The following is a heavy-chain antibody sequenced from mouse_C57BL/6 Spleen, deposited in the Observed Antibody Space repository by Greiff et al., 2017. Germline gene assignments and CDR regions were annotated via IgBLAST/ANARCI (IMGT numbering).Heavy chain of an antibody. CDR1: GFTFSSYA. Sequence: EVKLVESGGGLVKPGGSLTLSCAASGFTFSSYAMSWVRQTPEKRLEWVATISDGGSYTYYPANVKGRFPISRDNAKNNLNLQMSHLKSEDTAMYYCARDAVYGISFYYFAYWSQGTTLTVSS. D-gene: IGHD1-1*01. V-gene: IGHV5-4*01. CDR3: ARDAVYGISFYYFAY. J-gene: IGHJ2*01. CDR2: ISDGGSYT.